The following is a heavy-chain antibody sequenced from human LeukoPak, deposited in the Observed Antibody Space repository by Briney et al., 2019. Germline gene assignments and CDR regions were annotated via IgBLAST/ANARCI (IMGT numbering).Heavy chain of an antibody. Sequence: PSETLSLTCTVSGGYIRSYYWSWIRQPPGKGLEWIGYIYYSGSTNYNPSLKSRVTISVDTSKNQFSLKLSSVTAADTAVYYCARENGLELRTGYFDYWGQGTLVTVSS. CDR2: IYYSGST. V-gene: IGHV4-59*01. J-gene: IGHJ4*02. CDR3: ARENGLELRTGYFDY. CDR1: GGYIRSYY. D-gene: IGHD1-7*01.